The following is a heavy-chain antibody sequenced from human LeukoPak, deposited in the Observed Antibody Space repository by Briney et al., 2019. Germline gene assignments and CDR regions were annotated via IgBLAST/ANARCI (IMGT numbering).Heavy chain of an antibody. V-gene: IGHV1-2*02. CDR3: AREGEYCSSTSCHISLAQYNWFDP. CDR2: ISPNSGGT. D-gene: IGHD2-2*02. J-gene: IGHJ5*02. Sequence: GASVKVSCKASGYTFTGYYMHWVRQAPGQGLEWMGWISPNSGGTNYAQKFQGRVTMTRDTSISTAYMELSRLRSDDTAVYYCAREGEYCSSTSCHISLAQYNWFDPWGQGTLVTVSS. CDR1: GYTFTGYY.